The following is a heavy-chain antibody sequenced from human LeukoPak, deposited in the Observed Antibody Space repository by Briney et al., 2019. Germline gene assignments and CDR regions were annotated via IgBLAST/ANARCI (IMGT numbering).Heavy chain of an antibody. CDR1: GFTFSSYA. V-gene: IGHV3-23*01. Sequence: PGGSLRLSCAASGFTFSSYAMSWVRQTPWKGLEWVSTVSGSGGSTYYADSVKGRFTISRDNSRNTLYLQMNSLRAEDTAVYHCAKGYCSGGSCYWGLFDYWGQGTLVTVPS. J-gene: IGHJ4*02. CDR2: VSGSGGST. CDR3: AKGYCSGGSCYWGLFDY. D-gene: IGHD2-15*01.